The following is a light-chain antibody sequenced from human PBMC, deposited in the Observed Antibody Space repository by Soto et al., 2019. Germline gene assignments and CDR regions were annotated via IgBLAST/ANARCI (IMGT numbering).Light chain of an antibody. CDR2: RAS. CDR1: QSVSSD. CDR3: QQYITWPRWT. J-gene: IGKJ1*01. Sequence: EIVMTQSPATLSVSPGERATLSCRASQSVSSDLAWYQQKPGQAPRLLIYRASTRATGVPARFSGSGSGTEFTLPISSLQSEDFAVYYCQQYITWPRWTFGQGTKVEIK. V-gene: IGKV3-15*01.